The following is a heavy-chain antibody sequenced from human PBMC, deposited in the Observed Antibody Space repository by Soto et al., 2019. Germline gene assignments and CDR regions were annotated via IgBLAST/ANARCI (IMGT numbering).Heavy chain of an antibody. Sequence: PSETLSLTCTVSGGSISSGDYYWSWIRQPPGKGLEWIGYIYYSGSTYYNPSLKSRVTISVDTSKNQFSLKLSSVTAADTAVYYCANRRGYSYGFFDYWGQGTLVTVSS. D-gene: IGHD5-18*01. CDR2: IYYSGST. V-gene: IGHV4-31*03. CDR1: GGSISSGDYY. CDR3: ANRRGYSYGFFDY. J-gene: IGHJ4*02.